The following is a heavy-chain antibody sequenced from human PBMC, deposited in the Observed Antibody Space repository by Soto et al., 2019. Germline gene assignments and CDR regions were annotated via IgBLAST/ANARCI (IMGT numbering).Heavy chain of an antibody. CDR3: ARDLRGNSNWFGGGEFDY. J-gene: IGHJ4*02. CDR1: GYTFTTYA. D-gene: IGHD3-10*01. CDR2: INAGNGDT. Sequence: QVHLVQSGAEVKKPGASVRVSCKASGYTFTTYAINWVHQAPGQRLEWMGWINAGNGDTQYSQKFQDRVTITKDTSATTTYMELTSLRSEDTAVYYCARDLRGNSNWFGGGEFDYWGQGTLVTVSS. V-gene: IGHV1-3*01.